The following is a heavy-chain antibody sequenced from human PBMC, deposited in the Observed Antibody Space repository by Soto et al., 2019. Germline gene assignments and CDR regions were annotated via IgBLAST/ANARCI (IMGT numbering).Heavy chain of an antibody. CDR2: ISGYNGNT. CDR3: AREAAAERNYYGLDV. V-gene: IGHV1-18*04. J-gene: IGHJ6*02. D-gene: IGHD6-13*01. Sequence: QVQLVQSGPEVRKPGASVKVSCKASGYIFSRYGISWVRQAPGQGLEWMAWISGYNGNTKFGERVQGRVNVTTETSASTAYMELRGLRSDDTAVYYCAREAAAERNYYGLDVWGQGTTVIVSS. CDR1: GYIFSRYG.